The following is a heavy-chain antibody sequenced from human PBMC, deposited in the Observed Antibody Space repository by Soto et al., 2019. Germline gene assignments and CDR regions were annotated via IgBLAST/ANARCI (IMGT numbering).Heavy chain of an antibody. D-gene: IGHD1-7*01. J-gene: IGHJ6*02. CDR3: AGPPELTRIYYYSGMDV. V-gene: IGHV1-69*12. CDR1: GGTFSSYA. CDR2: IIPIFGTA. Sequence: QVQLVQSGAEVKKPGSSVKVSCKASGGTFSSYAISWVRQAPGQGLEWMGGIIPIFGTANYAQKFQGRVTITADESTSXXYMELRSLRSEDTAVYYCAGPPELTRIYYYSGMDVWGQGTTVTVSS.